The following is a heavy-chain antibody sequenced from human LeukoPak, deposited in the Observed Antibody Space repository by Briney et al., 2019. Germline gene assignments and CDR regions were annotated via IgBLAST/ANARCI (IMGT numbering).Heavy chain of an antibody. CDR2: IKQDGSEK. CDR3: ARLDASGLDY. J-gene: IGHJ4*02. Sequence: GGSLRLSCAASGFTLSSYWMSWVRQAPGKGLEWVANIKQDGSEKYYVDSVKGRFTISRDNAKNSLYLQMNSLRADDTAVYYCARLDASGLDYWGQGTLVTVSS. V-gene: IGHV3-7*01. CDR1: GFTLSSYW. D-gene: IGHD6-19*01.